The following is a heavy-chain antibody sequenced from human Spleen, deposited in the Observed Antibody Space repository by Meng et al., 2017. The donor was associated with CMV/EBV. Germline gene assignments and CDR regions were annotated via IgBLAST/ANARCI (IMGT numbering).Heavy chain of an antibody. D-gene: IGHD3-10*02. CDR2: IDHSGSA. V-gene: IGHV4-34*01. CDR3: AREPFYDVWGGRQGYYYGMDV. J-gene: IGHJ6*02. CDR1: GGSFSGYH. Sequence: SETLSLTCAVYGGSFSGYHWSWIRQPPGKGLEWIGEIDHSGSAKYNPSLESRVTISLDTSKTQFSLRLSSVTAADAAVYYCAREPFYDVWGGRQGYYYGMDVWGQGTTVTVSS.